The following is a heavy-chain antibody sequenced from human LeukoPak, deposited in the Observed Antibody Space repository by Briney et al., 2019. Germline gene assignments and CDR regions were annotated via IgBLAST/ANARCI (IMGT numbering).Heavy chain of an antibody. V-gene: IGHV3-48*03. Sequence: PGGSLTLSCAAAGFTFSNYEMNWVRQAPGKGREWVSYISSIDSTIYYAASVKGRFTISRDNAKNSLYLQMNSLRADDTAVYYCARGIAVAGPYYFDYWGRGTLVTVSS. D-gene: IGHD6-19*01. CDR1: GFTFSNYE. J-gene: IGHJ4*02. CDR3: ARGIAVAGPYYFDY. CDR2: ISSIDSTI.